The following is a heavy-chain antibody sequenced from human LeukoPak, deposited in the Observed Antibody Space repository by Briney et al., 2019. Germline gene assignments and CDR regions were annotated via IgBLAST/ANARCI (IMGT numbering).Heavy chain of an antibody. CDR2: ISTYNTNT. CDR1: GYTFTDYA. CDR3: ARRSYCGADCYGKALDY. J-gene: IGHJ4*02. V-gene: IGHV1-18*01. Sequence: EASVKVSCKASGYTFTDYAITWVRQAPGQGLEWMGWISTYNTNTNYAQKFQDRVAMTTDTSTSTAYMELRSLRSDDTAIYYCARRSYCGADCYGKALDYWGQGTLVTVPS. D-gene: IGHD2-21*01.